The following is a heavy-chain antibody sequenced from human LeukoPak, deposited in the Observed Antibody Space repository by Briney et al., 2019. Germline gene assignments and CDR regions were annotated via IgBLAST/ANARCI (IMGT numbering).Heavy chain of an antibody. CDR1: GGTFSSSA. J-gene: IGHJ4*02. D-gene: IGHD3-9*01. V-gene: IGHV1-69*05. Sequence: SVKVSCKASGGTFSSSAISWVRQAPGQGLEWMGGIIPIYGITNYAQKFQGRVTITTDEPTSTAYMELSSLRSEDTAVYYCARAYYDILTGFDYWGQGTLVTVSS. CDR3: ARAYYDILTGFDY. CDR2: IIPIYGIT.